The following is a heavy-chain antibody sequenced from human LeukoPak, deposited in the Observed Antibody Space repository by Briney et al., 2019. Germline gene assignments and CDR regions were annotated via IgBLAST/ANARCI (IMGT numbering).Heavy chain of an antibody. CDR3: ARENNSGWYRKAAFDY. CDR1: GYTFTGYY. CDR2: INPNGGGT. Sequence: ASVKVSCKAPGYTFTGYYMHWVRQAPGQGLEWMGWINPNGGGTNYAQKFQGRFTLTRDTSISTAYIEVSRLESDDTAVYYCARENNSGWYRKAAFDYWGQGTLVTVAS. V-gene: IGHV1-2*02. D-gene: IGHD6-19*01. J-gene: IGHJ4*02.